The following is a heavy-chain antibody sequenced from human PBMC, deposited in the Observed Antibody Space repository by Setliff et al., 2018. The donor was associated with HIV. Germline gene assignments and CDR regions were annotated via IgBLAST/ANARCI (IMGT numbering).Heavy chain of an antibody. V-gene: IGHV4-4*07. Sequence: SETLSLTCSVSGGSISSSYWTWIRQPAGMGLEWIGRMSPSGSTSYNPSLRSRLTMSIDTSKNQFSVNLSSVTAADTAVYYCAGAAAGNTGPFDLWGQGSPVTVSS. CDR1: GGSISSSY. CDR2: MSPSGST. J-gene: IGHJ4*02. CDR3: AGAAAGNTGPFDL. D-gene: IGHD4-17*01.